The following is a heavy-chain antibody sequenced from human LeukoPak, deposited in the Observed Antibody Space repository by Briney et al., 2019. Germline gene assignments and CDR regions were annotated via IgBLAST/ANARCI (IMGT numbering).Heavy chain of an antibody. V-gene: IGHV3-11*05. CDR1: GFTFSGYY. CDR2: ISSSGTYT. J-gene: IGHJ4*02. D-gene: IGHD4-17*01. CDR3: AKDGDYIDS. Sequence: PGGSLRLSCAASGFTFSGYYMSWIRQAQGKGLEWVSYISSSGTYTNYADSVKGRFTISRDNAKNSLYLQMNSLRAEDTAVYYCAKDGDYIDSWGQGTLVTVSS.